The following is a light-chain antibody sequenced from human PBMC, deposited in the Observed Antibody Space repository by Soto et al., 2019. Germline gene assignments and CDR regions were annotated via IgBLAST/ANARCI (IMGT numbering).Light chain of an antibody. Sequence: DIQMTQSPSSVSASVGDRFTITCRASQGISSWLAWYQHKPGKAPKLLIYAASSLQSGVPSRFSGSGSGTEFTLTISSLQPEDFATYYCQQANTFPWTFGQGTMVEIK. CDR1: QGISSW. CDR3: QQANTFPWT. J-gene: IGKJ1*01. V-gene: IGKV1-12*01. CDR2: AAS.